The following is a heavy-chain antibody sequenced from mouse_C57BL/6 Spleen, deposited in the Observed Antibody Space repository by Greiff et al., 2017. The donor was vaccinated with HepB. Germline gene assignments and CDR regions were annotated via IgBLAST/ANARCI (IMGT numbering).Heavy chain of an antibody. Sequence: QVHVKQSGAELVKPGASVKLSCKASGYTFTEYTIHWVKQRSGQGLEWIGWFYPGSGSIKYNEKFKDKATLTADKSSSTVYMELSRLTSEDSAVYFCARHEDPLYGNPSMDYWGQGTSVTVSS. J-gene: IGHJ4*01. CDR1: GYTFTEYT. V-gene: IGHV1-62-2*01. CDR3: ARHEDPLYGNPSMDY. CDR2: FYPGSGSI. D-gene: IGHD2-1*01.